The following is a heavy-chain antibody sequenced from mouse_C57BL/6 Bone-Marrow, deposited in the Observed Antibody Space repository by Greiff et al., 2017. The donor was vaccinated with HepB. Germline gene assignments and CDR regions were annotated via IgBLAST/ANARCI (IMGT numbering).Heavy chain of an antibody. CDR1: GYTFTSYW. Sequence: QVQLQQPGAELVKPGASVKLSCKASGYTFTSYWMQWVKQRPGQGLEWIGEIDPSDSYTNYNQKFKGKATLTVDTSSSTAYMQLSSLTSEDSAVYYCARKSNYYAMDDWGQGTSVTVSS. CDR2: IDPSDSYT. J-gene: IGHJ4*01. D-gene: IGHD2-5*01. CDR3: ARKSNYYAMDD. V-gene: IGHV1-50*01.